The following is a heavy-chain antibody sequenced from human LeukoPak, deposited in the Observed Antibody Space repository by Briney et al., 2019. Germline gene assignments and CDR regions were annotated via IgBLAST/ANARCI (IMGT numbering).Heavy chain of an antibody. V-gene: IGHV3-33*06. CDR2: IWYDGSNK. J-gene: IGHJ4*02. CDR3: AKAPSYCSGGSCYVDY. CDR1: GFTFSSYG. D-gene: IGHD2-15*01. Sequence: KAGGSLRLSCAASGFTFSSYGMHWVRQAPDKGLEWVAVIWYDGSNKYYADSVKGRFTISRDNSKNTLYLQMNSLRAEDTAVYYCAKAPSYCSGGSCYVDYWGQGTLVTVSS.